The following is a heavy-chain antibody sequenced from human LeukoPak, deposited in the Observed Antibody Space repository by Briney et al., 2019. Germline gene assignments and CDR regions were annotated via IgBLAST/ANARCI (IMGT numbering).Heavy chain of an antibody. CDR3: ANDKETVMVYVISDL. CDR2: ISDSGGST. CDR1: GFTFSSYA. D-gene: IGHD2-8*01. Sequence: GGSLRLSCAASGFTFSSYAMSWVRQAPGKGLEWVSAISDSGGSTYYPDSVKGLLTISRSNSKNTPYMQMTRLMAEDTAGYYCANDKETVMVYVISDLWGWGTGATVS. V-gene: IGHV3-23*01. J-gene: IGHJ2*01.